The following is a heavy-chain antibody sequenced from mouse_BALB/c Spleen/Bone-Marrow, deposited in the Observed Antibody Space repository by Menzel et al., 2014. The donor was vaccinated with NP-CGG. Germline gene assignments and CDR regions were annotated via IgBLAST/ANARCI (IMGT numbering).Heavy chain of an antibody. J-gene: IGHJ1*01. Sequence: EVNLVESGGGLVKPGGSLKLSCAASGFTFSSYAMSWVRQTPEKRLEWVASISSGGSTYYPDSVKGRFTISRDNARNILYLQMSSLRSEDTAMYYCARGDYYGSSFYWYFDVWGAGTTVTVSS. CDR2: ISSGGST. CDR3: ARGDYYGSSFYWYFDV. V-gene: IGHV5-6-5*01. D-gene: IGHD1-1*01. CDR1: GFTFSSYA.